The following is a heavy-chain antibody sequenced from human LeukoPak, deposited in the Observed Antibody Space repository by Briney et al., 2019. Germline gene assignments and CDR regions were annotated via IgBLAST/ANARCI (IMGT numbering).Heavy chain of an antibody. CDR3: AKDRYSSGFDY. Sequence: PGGSLRLSCAVSGFTFSSYGMHWVRQAPGKGLEWVAVISYDGSNKYYADSVKGRFTISRDNSKNTLYLQMNSLRAEDTAVYYCAKDRYSSGFDYWGQGTLVTVSS. D-gene: IGHD6-19*01. V-gene: IGHV3-30*18. CDR2: ISYDGSNK. J-gene: IGHJ4*02. CDR1: GFTFSSYG.